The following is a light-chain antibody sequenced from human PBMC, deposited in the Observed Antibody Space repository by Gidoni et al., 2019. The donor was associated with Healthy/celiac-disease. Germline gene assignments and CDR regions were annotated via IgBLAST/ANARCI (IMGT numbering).Light chain of an antibody. V-gene: IGKV1-5*03. J-gene: IGKJ1*01. CDR2: KAS. CDR1: QSISSW. Sequence: DIHMTQSPSTLSASVGDSVTITCRASQSISSWLAWYQQKPGKAPKPLIYKASSLESGVPSKFSGSGSGTEFTLTISSLQPDDFATYYCQQYNSPVTFGQGTKVEIK. CDR3: QQYNSPVT.